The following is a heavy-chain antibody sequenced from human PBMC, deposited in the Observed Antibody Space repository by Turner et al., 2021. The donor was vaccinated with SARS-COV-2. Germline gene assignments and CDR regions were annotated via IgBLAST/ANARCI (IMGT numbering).Heavy chain of an antibody. CDR3: ASPSVDFWSGSYYGMDV. CDR1: GGSISSSSYY. Sequence: QLQLQESGPGLVKPSETLSLTCTVSGGSISSSSYYWGWIRQPPGKGLEWIGSIYYSGSTYYNPSLKSRVTISVDTSKNQFSLKLRSVTAADTAVYYCASPSVDFWSGSYYGMDVWGQGTTVTVSS. V-gene: IGHV4-39*01. J-gene: IGHJ6*02. D-gene: IGHD3-3*01. CDR2: IYYSGST.